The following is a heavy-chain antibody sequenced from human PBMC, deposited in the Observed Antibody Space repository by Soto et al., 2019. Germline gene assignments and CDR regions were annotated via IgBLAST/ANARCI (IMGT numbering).Heavy chain of an antibody. V-gene: IGHV1-69*13. Sequence: SVKVSCKASGGTFSSYAISWVRQAPGQGLEWMGGIIPIFGTANYAQKFQGRVTITADESTSTAYMELSSLRSEDTAVYYCARGFSAGKGSPPDFWGQGSLVTVSS. D-gene: IGHD6-13*01. CDR3: ARGFSAGKGSPPDF. CDR1: GGTFSSYA. CDR2: IIPIFGTA. J-gene: IGHJ4*02.